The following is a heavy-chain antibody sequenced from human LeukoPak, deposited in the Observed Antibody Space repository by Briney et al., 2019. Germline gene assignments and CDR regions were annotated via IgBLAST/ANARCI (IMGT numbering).Heavy chain of an antibody. V-gene: IGHV3-9*01. CDR3: AKDLRGNYDGSAYLDH. CDR2: ISWNSGSI. Sequence: PGRSLRLSCAASGFTFDDYAMHWVRQAPGKGLEWVSGISWNSGSIGYADSVRGRFIISRDNAKNVLSLQMSSLRAEDTAFYYCAKDLRGNYDGSAYLDHWGQGTLVTVSS. J-gene: IGHJ4*02. CDR1: GFTFDDYA. D-gene: IGHD3-22*01.